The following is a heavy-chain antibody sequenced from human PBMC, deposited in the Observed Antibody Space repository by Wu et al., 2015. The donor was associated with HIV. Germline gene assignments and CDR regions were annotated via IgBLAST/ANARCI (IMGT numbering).Heavy chain of an antibody. Sequence: AQMVQSGTEVKKSGASLKISCMTAGYTFSAHYIHWVRQAPGQGLEWMGWINPATGDTKFVQTFQGRLAMTRDTTTDTANLILASVKPNDTATYYCARDWQFQVTFGDFYMDIWGNGTTVIVS. CDR2: INPATGDT. J-gene: IGHJ6*03. V-gene: IGHV1-2*02. CDR3: ARDWQFQVTFGDFYMDI. D-gene: IGHD3-3*01. CDR1: GYTFSAHY.